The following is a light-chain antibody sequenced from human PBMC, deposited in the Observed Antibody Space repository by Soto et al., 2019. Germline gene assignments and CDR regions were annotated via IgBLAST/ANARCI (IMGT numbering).Light chain of an antibody. CDR2: KAS. V-gene: IGKV1-5*03. J-gene: IGKJ2*01. Sequence: DIQMPQSPSTLSASVGDRVTITCRASQSISSWLAWYQQKPGKAPKLLIYKASSLESGVPSRFSGSGSGTEFTLTISSLQPDDFATYYCQQYNSYWYTFGQGTKVDIK. CDR3: QQYNSYWYT. CDR1: QSISSW.